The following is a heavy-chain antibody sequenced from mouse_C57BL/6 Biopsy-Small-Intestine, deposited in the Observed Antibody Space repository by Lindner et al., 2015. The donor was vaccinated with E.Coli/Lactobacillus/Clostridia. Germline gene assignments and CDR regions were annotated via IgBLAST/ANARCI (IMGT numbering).Heavy chain of an antibody. J-gene: IGHJ2*01. Sequence: VQLQESGPELVKPGAVSEDFLQGFWLCIQLFLDELGEAEDLERVLEWIGRIYPGDGDTNYNGKFKGKATLTADKSSSTAYMQLSSLTSEESAVYFCARGDRQLGNYFDYVGPRHHSHSLL. CDR3: ARGDRQLGNYFDY. CDR2: IYPGDGDT. D-gene: IGHD3-2*01. V-gene: IGHV1-82*01. CDR1: LCIQLFL.